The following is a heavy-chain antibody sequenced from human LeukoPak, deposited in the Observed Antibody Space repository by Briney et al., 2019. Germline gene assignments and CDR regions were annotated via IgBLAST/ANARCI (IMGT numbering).Heavy chain of an antibody. Sequence: SETLSLTCTVSGGSISSYYWSWIRQPAGKGLEWIGRIYTSGSTNYNPSLKSRVTMSVDTSKNQFSLKLSSVTAADTAVYYCARVTTVARHYYYGMDVWGQGTTVTVSS. D-gene: IGHD4-23*01. J-gene: IGHJ6*02. V-gene: IGHV4-4*07. CDR1: GGSISSYY. CDR3: ARVTTVARHYYYGMDV. CDR2: IYTSGST.